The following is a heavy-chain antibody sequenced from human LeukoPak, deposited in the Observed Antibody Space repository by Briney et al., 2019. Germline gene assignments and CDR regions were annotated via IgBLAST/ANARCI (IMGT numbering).Heavy chain of an antibody. Sequence: GGSLRLSCAASGFTFSDSAMTWVRQAPGKGLEWVSAISGSGGSTYYADSVKGRFTISRDNSKNTLYLQMNSLRAEDTAVYYCAKGFGYGDYGPFDYWGQGTLVTVSS. J-gene: IGHJ4*02. CDR3: AKGFGYGDYGPFDY. CDR1: GFTFSDSA. D-gene: IGHD4-17*01. V-gene: IGHV3-23*01. CDR2: ISGSGGST.